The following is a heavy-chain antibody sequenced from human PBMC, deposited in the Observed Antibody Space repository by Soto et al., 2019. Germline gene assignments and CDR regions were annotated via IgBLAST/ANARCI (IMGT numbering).Heavy chain of an antibody. D-gene: IGHD6-13*01. J-gene: IGHJ3*02. CDR1: GFTFSSYA. Sequence: GGSLRLSCAASGFTFSSYAMHWVRQAPGKGLEYVSAISSNGGSTYYANSVKGRFTISRDNSKNTLYLQMGSLRAEDMAVYYCARGASSSWLGGIDIWGQGTMVTVSS. CDR3: ARGASSSWLGGIDI. V-gene: IGHV3-64*01. CDR2: ISSNGGST.